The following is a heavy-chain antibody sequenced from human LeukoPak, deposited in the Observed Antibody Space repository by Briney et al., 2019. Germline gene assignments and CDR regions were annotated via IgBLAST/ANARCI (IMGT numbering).Heavy chain of an antibody. D-gene: IGHD3/OR15-3a*01. J-gene: IGHJ4*02. Sequence: GGSLRLSCAASGFTFSSYTMSWVRQAPGKGLEWVSIISGSGDNKYLADSVKGRFTISRDNSKNTLYLQMNSLRAEDTAVYYCAKHLNLDYDYWGQGTLVTVSS. V-gene: IGHV3-23*01. CDR2: ISGSGDNK. CDR3: AKHLNLDYDY. CDR1: GFTFSSYT.